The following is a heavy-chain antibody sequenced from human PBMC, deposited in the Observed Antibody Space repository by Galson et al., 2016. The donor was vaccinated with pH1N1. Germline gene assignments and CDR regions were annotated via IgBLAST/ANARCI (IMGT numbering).Heavy chain of an antibody. CDR2: ISYDGRQK. D-gene: IGHD2/OR15-2a*01. J-gene: IGHJ4*02. CDR3: ARDPKWTTWVGPFDY. Sequence: SLRLSCAASGFPLDNHAMHWVRQAPGKGLEWVAVISYDGRQKEYADYAKGRFTISRDNSKNTVSLQLNSLRGDDTAIYYCARDPKWTTWVGPFDYWGQGTLVTAAS. CDR1: GFPLDNHA. V-gene: IGHV3-30*14.